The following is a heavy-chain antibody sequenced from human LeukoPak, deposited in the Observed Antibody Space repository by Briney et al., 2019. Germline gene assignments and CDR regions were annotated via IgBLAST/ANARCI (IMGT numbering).Heavy chain of an antibody. J-gene: IGHJ6*02. Sequence: GGSLRLSCAASGFTFRDYWMNWARQAPGKGLEWVASINHNGNVNYYVDSVKGRFTISRDNAKNSLYLQMSNLRAEDTAVYFCARGGGLDVWGQGATVTVSS. CDR1: GFTFRDYW. CDR3: ARGGGLDV. D-gene: IGHD3-16*01. V-gene: IGHV3-7*03. CDR2: INHNGNVN.